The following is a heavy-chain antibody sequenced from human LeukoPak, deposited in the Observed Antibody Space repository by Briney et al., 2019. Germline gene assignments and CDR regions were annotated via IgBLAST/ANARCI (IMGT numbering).Heavy chain of an antibody. V-gene: IGHV4-34*01. CDR1: GGSFSGYY. D-gene: IGHD3-22*01. CDR3: ARDSYYDSSGNFYVGADY. J-gene: IGHJ4*02. CDR2: IYHIGSV. Sequence: SETLSLTCAVYGGSFSGYYWAWIRQPPGKGLEWIGGIYHIGSVYYNPSLKSRVTISVDASKNQFSLKLTSVTAADTDVYYCARDSYYDSSGNFYVGADYWGQGTLVTVSS.